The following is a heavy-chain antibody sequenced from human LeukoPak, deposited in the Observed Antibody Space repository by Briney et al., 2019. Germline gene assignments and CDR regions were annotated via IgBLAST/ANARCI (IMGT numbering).Heavy chain of an antibody. J-gene: IGHJ4*02. D-gene: IGHD2-8*01. CDR2: ISGSGGST. CDR3: ACMPAFDY. V-gene: IGHV3-23*01. Sequence: PGGSLRLSCVASGFAFSTSAMSWVRQAPGKGLEWVSAISGSGGSTYYADSVKGRFTISRDNSKNTLYLQMNSLRAEDTAVYYCACMPAFDYWGQGTLVTVSS. CDR1: GFAFSTSA.